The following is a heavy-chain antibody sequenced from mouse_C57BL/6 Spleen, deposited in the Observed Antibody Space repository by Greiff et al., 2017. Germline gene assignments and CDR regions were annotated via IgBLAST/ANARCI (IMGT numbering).Heavy chain of an antibody. CDR3: AKFSYSNYVAFDD. V-gene: IGHV1-39*01. D-gene: IGHD2-5*01. Sequence: VQLQQSGPELVKPGASVKISCKASGYSFTDYNMNWVKQSNGKSLEWIGVINPNYGTTSYNQKFKSKATLTVYQSSSTAYMQLNTLASEASAVYYCAKFSYSNYVAFDDWGKGTTLTVSS. CDR2: INPNYGTT. J-gene: IGHJ2*01. CDR1: GYSFTDYN.